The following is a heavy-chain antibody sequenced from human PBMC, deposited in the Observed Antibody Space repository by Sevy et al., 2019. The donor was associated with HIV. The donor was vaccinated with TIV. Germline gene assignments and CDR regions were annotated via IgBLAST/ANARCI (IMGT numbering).Heavy chain of an antibody. D-gene: IGHD6-13*01. J-gene: IGHJ4*02. Sequence: GGSLRLSCAASGFIFSSNAMHWVRQAPGKGLEWVSVISSDGSNKEYADSVKGRFTISRDNAKNTLYLQMNSPRPEDTAVYYCARVPGAVIAAGPYHFDYWGQGTLVTVSS. CDR2: ISSDGSNK. CDR3: ARVPGAVIAAGPYHFDY. V-gene: IGHV3-30*04. CDR1: GFIFSSNA.